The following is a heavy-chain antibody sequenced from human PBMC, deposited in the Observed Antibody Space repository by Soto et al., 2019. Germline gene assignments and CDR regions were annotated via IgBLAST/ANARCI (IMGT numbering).Heavy chain of an antibody. CDR2: IYYSGST. CDR3: ARLNSGRHGDYFDY. D-gene: IGHD1-26*01. CDR1: GGSISSSSYY. V-gene: IGHV4-39*01. Sequence: SETLSLTCTVSGGSISSSSYYWGWIRQPPGKGLEWIGSIYYSGSTYYNPSLKSRVTISVDTSKSQFSLKLSSVTAADTAVYYCARLNSGRHGDYFDYWGQGTLVTVSS. J-gene: IGHJ4*02.